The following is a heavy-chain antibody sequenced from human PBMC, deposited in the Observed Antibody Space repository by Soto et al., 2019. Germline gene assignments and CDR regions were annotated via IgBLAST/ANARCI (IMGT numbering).Heavy chain of an antibody. Sequence: SETVSLTXTVSGGSISSYYWSWIRQPPGKGLEWIGYIYYSGSTNYNPSLKSRVTISVDTSKNQFSLKLSSVTAADTAVYYCASSSAEQQLVQIDYWGQGTLVTVSS. CDR3: ASSSAEQQLVQIDY. D-gene: IGHD6-13*01. J-gene: IGHJ4*02. CDR2: IYYSGST. CDR1: GGSISSYY. V-gene: IGHV4-59*01.